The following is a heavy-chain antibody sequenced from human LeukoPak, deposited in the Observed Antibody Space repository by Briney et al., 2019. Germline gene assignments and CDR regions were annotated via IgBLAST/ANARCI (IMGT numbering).Heavy chain of an antibody. CDR3: AKDPRPGYDNVWSYFGQ. J-gene: IGHJ4*02. CDR1: GFTFSNYA. D-gene: IGHD6-19*01. CDR2: ISGSGGST. Sequence: HPGGSLRLSCAASGFTFSNYAMSWVRQAPGKGLEWVSAISGSGGSTYYADSVKGRFTISRDNSKNTVYLQMNSLRVEDTAVYFCAKDPRPGYDNVWSYFGQWGQGILVTVSS. V-gene: IGHV3-23*01.